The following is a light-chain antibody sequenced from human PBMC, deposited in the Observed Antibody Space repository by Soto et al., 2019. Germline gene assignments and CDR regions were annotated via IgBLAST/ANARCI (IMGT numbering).Light chain of an antibody. CDR2: GNN. J-gene: IGLJ1*01. CDR1: SSNIGSNT. V-gene: IGLV1-44*01. CDR3: AAWDDSLNGLYV. Sequence: QSVLTQPPSASGTPVQRVTISCSGSSSNIGSNTVNWYQQLPGTAPKLLIYGNNQRPSGVPDRFSGSKSGTSASLAISGLQSEDEADYYCAAWDDSLNGLYVFGTGTKVTVL.